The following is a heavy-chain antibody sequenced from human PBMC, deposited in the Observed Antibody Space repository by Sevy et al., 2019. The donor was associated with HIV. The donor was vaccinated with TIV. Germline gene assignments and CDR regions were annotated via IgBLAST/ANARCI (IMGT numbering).Heavy chain of an antibody. V-gene: IGHV3-30*03. J-gene: IGHJ6*02. Sequence: GGSLRFSCAVSGFTFGSYGMHWVRQAPGKGLEWVAVILYDSSNKYYGDSVKGRFTISRDNSKNTLYLQMNSLRTDDTAVYYCARGLAALPGYYYGMDVWGQGTTVTVSS. CDR2: ILYDSSNK. CDR3: ARGLAALPGYYYGMDV. CDR1: GFTFGSYG. D-gene: IGHD6-6*01.